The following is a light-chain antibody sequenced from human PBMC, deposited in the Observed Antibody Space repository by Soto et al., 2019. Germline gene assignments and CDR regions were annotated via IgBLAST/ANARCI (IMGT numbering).Light chain of an antibody. CDR1: QSISSW. Sequence: DIQMTQSPSTLSASGGDRATVTCRASQSISSWLAWYQQKPGKATKLLIFDASILESGVPSRFSGSGSGTEFTLTISSLQPDDFATYSCQQYNSYFRTFGQGTKVDIK. J-gene: IGKJ1*01. CDR2: DAS. V-gene: IGKV1-5*01. CDR3: QQYNSYFRT.